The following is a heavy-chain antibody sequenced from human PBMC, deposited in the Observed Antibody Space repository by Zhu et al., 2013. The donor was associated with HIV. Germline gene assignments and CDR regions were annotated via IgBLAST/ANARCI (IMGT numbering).Heavy chain of an antibody. CDR1: GYTFTSYG. V-gene: IGHV1-18*01. CDR3: ARDLLGYSYGTESHDY. J-gene: IGHJ4*02. D-gene: IGHD5-18*01. CDR2: ISAYNGNT. Sequence: QVQLVQSGAEVKKPGASVKVSCEASGYTFTSYGISWVRQAPGQGLEWMGWISAYNGNTNYAQKLQGRVTMTTDTSTSTAYMELRSLRSDDTAVYYCARDLLGYSYGTESHDYWGQGTLVTVSS.